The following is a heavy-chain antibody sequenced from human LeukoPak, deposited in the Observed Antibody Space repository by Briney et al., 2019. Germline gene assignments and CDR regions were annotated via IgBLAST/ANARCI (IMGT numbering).Heavy chain of an antibody. J-gene: IGHJ4*02. CDR3: ALYPRADRYCDSS. D-gene: IGHD3-22*01. CDR2: IYYSGST. CDR1: GGSISSSSYY. Sequence: SETLSLTCTVSGGSISSSSYYWGWIRQPPGKGLEWIGSIYYSGSTYYNPSLKSRVTISVDTSKNQFSLKLSSVTAADTAVYYCALYPRADRYCDSSWGQGTLVTVSS. V-gene: IGHV4-39*07.